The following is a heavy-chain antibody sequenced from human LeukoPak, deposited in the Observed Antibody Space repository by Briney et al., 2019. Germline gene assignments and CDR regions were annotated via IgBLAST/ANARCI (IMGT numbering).Heavy chain of an antibody. V-gene: IGHV1-69*04. CDR2: FIPILGIA. CDR3: ARCRNWNDAFDI. J-gene: IGHJ3*02. D-gene: IGHD1-1*01. Sequence: GSSVKVSCKASGGTFSSYAISWVRQAPGQGLEWMGRFIPILGIANYAQKFQGRVTITADKSTSTAYMELSSLRSEDTAVYYCARCRNWNDAFDIWGQGTMVTVSS. CDR1: GGTFSSYA.